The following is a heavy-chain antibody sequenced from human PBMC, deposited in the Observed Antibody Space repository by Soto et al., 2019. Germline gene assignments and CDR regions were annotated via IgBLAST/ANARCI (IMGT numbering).Heavy chain of an antibody. D-gene: IGHD3-22*01. CDR2: ISSSSSTI. CDR3: ARDVGNYDNSGYAGDH. Sequence: EVQLVESGGGLVQPGGSLRLSCAASGFTFSSYSMNWVRQAPGKGLEWVSYISSSSSTIYYADSVKGRFTISRDNAKNSLYLQMNSLRAEDTAVYYCARDVGNYDNSGYAGDHWGQGTLVTVSS. CDR1: GFTFSSYS. V-gene: IGHV3-48*01. J-gene: IGHJ5*02.